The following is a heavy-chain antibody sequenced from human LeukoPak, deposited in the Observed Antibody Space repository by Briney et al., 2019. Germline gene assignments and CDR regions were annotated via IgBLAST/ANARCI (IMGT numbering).Heavy chain of an antibody. D-gene: IGHD3-10*01. V-gene: IGHV3-30*18. J-gene: IGHJ6*04. CDR1: GFTFSSYG. Sequence: GGSLRLSCAASGFTFSSYGMHWARQAPGKGLEWVAVISYDGSNKYYADSVKGRFTISRDNSKNTLYLQMNSLRAEDTAVYYCAKDRTHITMVRGVMGYYGMDVWGKGTTVTVSS. CDR2: ISYDGSNK. CDR3: AKDRTHITMVRGVMGYYGMDV.